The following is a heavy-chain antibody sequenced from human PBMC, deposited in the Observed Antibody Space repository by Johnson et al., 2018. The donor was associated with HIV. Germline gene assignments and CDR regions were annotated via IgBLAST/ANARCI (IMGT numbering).Heavy chain of an antibody. V-gene: IGHV3-20*04. J-gene: IGHJ3*02. CDR1: GFTFDDYG. CDR2: INWNGGDT. CDR3: ARRAHDAFDI. Sequence: VQLVESGGDLVKPGGSLRLSCAASGFTFDDYGMSWVRQAPGKGLEWVSGINWNGGDTGYANSVKGRFTISRDNSKNTLFLQMGSLRAEDMAVYYCARRAHDAFDIWGQGTMVTVSS.